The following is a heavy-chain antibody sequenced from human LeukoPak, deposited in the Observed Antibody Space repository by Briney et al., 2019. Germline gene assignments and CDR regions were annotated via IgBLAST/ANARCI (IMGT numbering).Heavy chain of an antibody. V-gene: IGHV3-23*01. CDR1: GFSFSSHV. D-gene: IGHD3-22*01. Sequence: GGSLRLSCAASGFSFSSHVMHWVRQAPGKGLEWVSGISGSGGDTYYADSVKGRFTISRDNSKNTLNLQMNSLRAEDTALYYCAKDQDYESSGYYGGFDYWGQGTLVTVSS. CDR3: AKDQDYESSGYYGGFDY. CDR2: ISGSGGDT. J-gene: IGHJ4*02.